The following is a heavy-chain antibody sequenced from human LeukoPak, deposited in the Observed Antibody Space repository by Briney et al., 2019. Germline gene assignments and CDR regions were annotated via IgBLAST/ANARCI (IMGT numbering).Heavy chain of an antibody. J-gene: IGHJ5*02. CDR2: ISGDGGST. D-gene: IGHD5-18*01. CDR1: GFTFADYV. Sequence: GGSLRLSCAASGFTFADYVMHWIRQAPGKGLEWVSLISGDGGSTYYADSVKGRFTISRDNSKNSLYQQMNSLRTEDTALYYCAKVGVYSYGYNNWFDPWGQGTLVTVAS. CDR3: AKVGVYSYGYNNWFDP. V-gene: IGHV3-43*02.